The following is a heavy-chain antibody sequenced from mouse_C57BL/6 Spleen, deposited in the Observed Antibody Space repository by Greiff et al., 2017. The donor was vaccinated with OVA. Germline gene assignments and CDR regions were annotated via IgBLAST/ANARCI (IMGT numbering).Heavy chain of an antibody. V-gene: IGHV1-55*01. Sequence: VQLQQPGAELVKPGASVKMSCTASGYTFTSYWLTWVQQRPGQGLEWIGDIYPGSGSTNYNEKFKSKATLTVDTSSSTAYMQLSSLTSEDSAVYYCARGTTGDWFAYWGQGTLVTVSA. CDR1: GYTFTSYW. J-gene: IGHJ3*01. CDR2: IYPGSGST. CDR3: ARGTTGDWFAY. D-gene: IGHD2-13*01.